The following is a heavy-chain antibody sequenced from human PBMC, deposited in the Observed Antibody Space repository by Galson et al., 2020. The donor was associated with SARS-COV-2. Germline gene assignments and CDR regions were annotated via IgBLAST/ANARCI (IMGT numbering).Heavy chain of an antibody. CDR2: ISSSSSYI. CDR3: ARVYRLLISDAFDI. Sequence: GGSLRLSCAASGFTFSSYSMNWVRQAPGKGLEWVSSISSSSSYIYYADSVKGRFIISRDNAKNSLYLQMNSLRAEDTAVYYCARVYRLLISDAFDIWGQGTMVTVSS. D-gene: IGHD3-22*01. J-gene: IGHJ3*02. V-gene: IGHV3-21*01. CDR1: GFTFSSYS.